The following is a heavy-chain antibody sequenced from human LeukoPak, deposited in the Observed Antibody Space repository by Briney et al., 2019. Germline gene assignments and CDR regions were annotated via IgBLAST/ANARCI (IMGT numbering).Heavy chain of an antibody. J-gene: IGHJ3*02. CDR1: GFSFNSYW. V-gene: IGHV3-21*01. Sequence: PGGSRRLSCAASGFSFNSYWMSWVRQAPGKGLEWVSSISSSSNYIYYADSVKGRFTISRDNAKNSLYLQMNSLRAEDTAVYYCAREYCSGSNCYSDAFDIWGQGTMVTVSS. D-gene: IGHD2-15*01. CDR3: AREYCSGSNCYSDAFDI. CDR2: ISSSSNYI.